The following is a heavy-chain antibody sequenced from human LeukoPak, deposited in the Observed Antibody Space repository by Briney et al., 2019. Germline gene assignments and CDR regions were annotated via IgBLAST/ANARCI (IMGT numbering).Heavy chain of an antibody. CDR2: IYYSGST. CDR1: GGSISSSSYY. CDR3: AGYNYYFDY. V-gene: IGHV4-39*01. J-gene: IGHJ4*02. D-gene: IGHD1-1*01. Sequence: PSETLSLTCTVSGGSISSSSYYWGWIRQPPGKGLEWIGGIYYSGSTYYNPSLKSRVTISVDTSKNQFSLKLSSVTAADTAVYYCAGYNYYFDYWGQGTLVTVSS.